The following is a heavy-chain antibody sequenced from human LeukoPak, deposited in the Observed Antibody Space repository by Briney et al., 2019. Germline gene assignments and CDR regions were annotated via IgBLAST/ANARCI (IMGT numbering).Heavy chain of an antibody. V-gene: IGHV3-21*01. CDR3: AKGGYSSSLGFDY. D-gene: IGHD6-6*01. CDR1: GFTFSSYS. CDR2: ISSSSYI. Sequence: GGSLRLSCAASGFTFSSYSMNWVRQAPGKGLEWVSSISSSSYIYYADSVKGRFTISRDNAKNSLYLQMNSLRAEDTAVYYCAKGGYSSSLGFDYWGQGTLVTVSS. J-gene: IGHJ4*02.